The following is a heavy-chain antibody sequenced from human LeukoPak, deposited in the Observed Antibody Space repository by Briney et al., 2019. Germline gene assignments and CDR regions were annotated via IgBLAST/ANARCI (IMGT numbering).Heavy chain of an antibody. V-gene: IGHV1-24*01. J-gene: IGHJ6*02. CDR3: ATGVSSDYGMDV. Sequence: ASVKVSCKVSGYTLTELSMHWVRQAPGKGLEWMGGFDLEDGETIYAQKFQGRVTMTEDTSTDTAYMELSSLRSEDTAVYYCATGVSSDYGMDVWGQGTTVTVSS. D-gene: IGHD6-19*01. CDR2: FDLEDGET. CDR1: GYTLTELS.